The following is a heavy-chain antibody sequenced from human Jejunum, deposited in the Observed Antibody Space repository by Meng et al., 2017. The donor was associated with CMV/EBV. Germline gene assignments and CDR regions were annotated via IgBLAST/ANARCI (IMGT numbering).Heavy chain of an antibody. CDR2: INPGGSTT. CDR1: GFTFSSYW. D-gene: IGHD5-24*01. J-gene: IGHJ4*02. V-gene: IGHV3-74*01. CDR3: ATAGNYRLDT. Sequence: CEASGFTFSSYWMHWVRQAPGKGLVWVSRINPGGSTTNYADSVKGRFSISRDNAKNTLYLQMNGLRADDTAVYYCATAGNYRLDTWGQGTLVTVSS.